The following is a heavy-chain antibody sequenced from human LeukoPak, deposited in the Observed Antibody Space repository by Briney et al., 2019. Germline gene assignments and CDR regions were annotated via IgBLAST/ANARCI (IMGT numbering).Heavy chain of an antibody. CDR2: IWYDGSNK. J-gene: IGHJ4*02. D-gene: IGHD4-17*01. CDR3: ARDGPTVTLDY. V-gene: IGHV3-33*01. CDR1: GFTFSSYG. Sequence: GRSLRLSCAASGFTFSSYGMHWVRQAPGKGLEWVAVIWYDGSNKYYADSVKGRFTISRDNSKNTLCLQMNSLRAEDTAVYYCARDGPTVTLDYWGQGTLVTVSS.